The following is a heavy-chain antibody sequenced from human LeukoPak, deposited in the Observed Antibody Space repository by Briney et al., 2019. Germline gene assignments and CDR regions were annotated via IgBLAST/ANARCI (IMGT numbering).Heavy chain of an antibody. CDR1: GFTFSSYA. CDR2: ISGSGGST. Sequence: GGSLRLSCAASGFTFSSYAMSWVRQAPGKGLEWVSAISGSGGSTYYADSVKGRFTISRDNSKNTLYLQMNSLRAEDTAVYYCALREGFSVGAAYFDYWGQGTLVTVSS. D-gene: IGHD1-26*01. CDR3: ALREGFSVGAAYFDY. J-gene: IGHJ4*02. V-gene: IGHV3-23*01.